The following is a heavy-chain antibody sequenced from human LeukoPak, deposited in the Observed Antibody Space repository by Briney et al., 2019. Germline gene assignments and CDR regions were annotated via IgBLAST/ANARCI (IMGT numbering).Heavy chain of an antibody. D-gene: IGHD3-16*01. CDR1: GFTFSSYA. V-gene: IGHV3-30*04. Sequence: PGRSLRLSCAASGFTFSSYAMHWVRQAPGKGLEWVAVISYDGSNKYYADSVKGRFTISRDNSKNTLYLQMNSLRAEDTAVYYCVRVDGGYWGQGTLVTVSS. J-gene: IGHJ4*02. CDR2: ISYDGSNK. CDR3: VRVDGGY.